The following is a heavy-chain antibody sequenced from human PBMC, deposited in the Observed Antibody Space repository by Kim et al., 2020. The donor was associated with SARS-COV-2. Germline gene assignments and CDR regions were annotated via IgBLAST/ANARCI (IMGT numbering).Heavy chain of an antibody. CDR2: IYYTGSS. V-gene: IGHV4-30-4*08. CDR3: ARGPPIGGGDCYSH. J-gene: IGHJ4*02. Sequence: PSETLSLTCTVSGGSISSGDYYWSWIRQPPGKGLEWIGYIYYTGSSHYNPSLNSRVTISIDTSKNQFSLKLSSVTAADTAVYYCARGPPIGGGDCYSHWGQGTLVTVSS. CDR1: GGSISSGDYY. D-gene: IGHD2-21*02.